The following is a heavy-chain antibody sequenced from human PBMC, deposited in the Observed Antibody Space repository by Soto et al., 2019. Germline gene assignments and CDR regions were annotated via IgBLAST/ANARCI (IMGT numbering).Heavy chain of an antibody. D-gene: IGHD6-13*01. V-gene: IGHV1-46*01. J-gene: IGHJ4*02. Sequence: QVQLMQSGAEVKKPGASVKVSCKASGYTFTSYYMHWVRQAPGQGLEWMGIINPSGGSTNYVQKFQGRVTMTRDTSTSTVYMELSSLRSDDTAVYYCARGAAAGRYPNDYWGQGTLVTVSS. CDR3: ARGAAAGRYPNDY. CDR1: GYTFTSYY. CDR2: INPSGGST.